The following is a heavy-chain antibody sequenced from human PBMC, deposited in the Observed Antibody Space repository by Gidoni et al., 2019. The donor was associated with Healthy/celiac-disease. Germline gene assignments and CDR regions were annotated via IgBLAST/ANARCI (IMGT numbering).Heavy chain of an antibody. V-gene: IGHV1-69*01. Sequence: QVQLVQSGAEVQMPGSSVQVSCKASGGTFSSNTISWVRQAPGQGLEWMGWIIPIFRSANYAQKFQVRVTITADESTSTAYMELSSRSSEDTAMYYCARGVHSYAYGASVFDIWGQGTMVTVSS. J-gene: IGHJ3*02. CDR2: IIPIFRSA. CDR1: GGTFSSNT. D-gene: IGHD5-18*01. CDR3: ARGVHSYAYGASVFDI.